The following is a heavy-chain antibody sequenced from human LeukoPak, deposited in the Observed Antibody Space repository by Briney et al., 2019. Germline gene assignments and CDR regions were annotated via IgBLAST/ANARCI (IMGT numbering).Heavy chain of an antibody. Sequence: GRSLRLSCAASGFAFNTYAMHWVRQAPGKGLEWVAVIWYDGSNKYYADSVKGRFTISRDNSKNTLYLQMNSLRAEDTAVYYCARVGVIYDSSGYLDYWGQGTLVTVSS. J-gene: IGHJ4*02. V-gene: IGHV3-33*01. D-gene: IGHD3-22*01. CDR2: IWYDGSNK. CDR1: GFAFNTYA. CDR3: ARVGVIYDSSGYLDY.